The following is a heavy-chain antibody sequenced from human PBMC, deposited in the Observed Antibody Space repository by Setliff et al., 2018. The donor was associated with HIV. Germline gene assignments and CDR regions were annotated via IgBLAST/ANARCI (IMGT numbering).Heavy chain of an antibody. CDR2: ISHSGST. Sequence: NTSETLSLTCGVSGIPIDRVYSWAWIRQPPGKGLEWVGTISHSGSTHYNSPLQGRISISIDTSKNQFSLTLTSVTAADTAMYYCARDQSDYNVLTSFGDFDYWGHGTLVTVSS. D-gene: IGHD3-9*01. V-gene: IGHV4-38-2*02. J-gene: IGHJ4*01. CDR3: ARDQSDYNVLTSFGDFDY. CDR1: GIPIDRVYS.